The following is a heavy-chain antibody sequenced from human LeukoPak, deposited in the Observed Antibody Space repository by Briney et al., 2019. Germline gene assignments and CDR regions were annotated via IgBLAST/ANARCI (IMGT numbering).Heavy chain of an antibody. V-gene: IGHV1-18*01. CDR3: VRWGPMVVVPLDY. CDR1: GYTFTSYG. J-gene: IGHJ4*02. Sequence: ASVKVSCKASGYTFTSYGISWVRQAPGQGLEWMGWISGYDGDTSFAQKVQGRLTMTIDTSTTTAYMELRSLRFDDTAVYYCVRWGPMVVVPLDYWGQGTLVTVSS. D-gene: IGHD3-22*01. CDR2: ISGYDGDT.